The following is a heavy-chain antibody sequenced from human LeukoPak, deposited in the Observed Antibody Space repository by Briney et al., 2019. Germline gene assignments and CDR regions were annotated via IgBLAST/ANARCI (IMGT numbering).Heavy chain of an antibody. D-gene: IGHD3-22*01. Sequence: GGSLRLSCAASGFTFSGSAMHWVRQASGKGLEWVGRVRSKASSYATAYAASVKGRFTISRDDSKNTAYLQMNSLKTEDTAVYYCTRLSDYYDSSGYWYWGQGTLVTVSS. CDR1: GFTFSGSA. CDR2: VRSKASSYAT. J-gene: IGHJ4*02. V-gene: IGHV3-73*01. CDR3: TRLSDYYDSSGYWY.